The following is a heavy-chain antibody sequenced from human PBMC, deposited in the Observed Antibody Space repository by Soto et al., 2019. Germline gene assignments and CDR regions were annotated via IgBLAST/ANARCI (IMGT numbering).Heavy chain of an antibody. Sequence: GASVKVSCKASGYTFTSYGISWVQQAPGQGLEWMGWISAYNGNTNYAQKLQGRVTMTTDTSTSTAYMELRSLRSDDTAVYYFAGESKPAGRVGAFDYWGEGTRVT. D-gene: IGHD2-2*01. CDR3: AGESKPAGRVGAFDY. J-gene: IGHJ4*02. V-gene: IGHV1-18*01. CDR2: ISAYNGNT. CDR1: GYTFTSYG.